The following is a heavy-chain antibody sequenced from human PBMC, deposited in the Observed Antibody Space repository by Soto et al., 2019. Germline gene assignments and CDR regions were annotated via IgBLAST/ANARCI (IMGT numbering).Heavy chain of an antibody. CDR1: GFTFSSYA. J-gene: IGHJ6*02. CDR3: SREVYEERQRQYYYFGMDV. Sequence: GSLRLSCAASGFTFSSYAMSWVRQAPGKGLEWVSAISGSGGSTYYADSVKGRFTISRDNAKNSLYLQMNSLRDDDAAVYYCSREVYEERQRQYYYFGMDVWGQGTTVTVSS. CDR2: ISGSGGST. D-gene: IGHD1-1*01. V-gene: IGHV3-23*01.